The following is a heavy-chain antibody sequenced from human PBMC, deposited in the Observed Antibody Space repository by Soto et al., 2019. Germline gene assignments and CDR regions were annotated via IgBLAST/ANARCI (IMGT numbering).Heavy chain of an antibody. J-gene: IGHJ4*02. CDR1: GYTFTGYY. CDR3: ARVAELLSHFDY. D-gene: IGHD1-7*01. V-gene: IGHV1-2*02. CDR2: INPNSGGT. Sequence: QVQLVQSGAEVKKPGASVKVSCKASGYTFTGYYMHWVRQAPGQGLEWMGWINPNSGGTNYAQKFQGRVTMTRNTSISTAYMELSTLIPDDTAVYYCARVAELLSHFDYWGQGTLVTVYS.